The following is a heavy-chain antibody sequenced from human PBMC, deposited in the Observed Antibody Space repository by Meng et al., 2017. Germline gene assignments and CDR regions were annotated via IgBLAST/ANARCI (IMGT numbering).Heavy chain of an antibody. D-gene: IGHD6-19*01. CDR1: GYTFTSYS. Sequence: QVQRVQSGAEVKKPGASVKVSCKASGYTFTSYSMHWVRQAPGQRLEWMGWINAGNANTKYSQKFQDRVTITMDTSASTAYMELSCLRSEDTAMYYCAREPGSSGWNYFDSWGQGTLVTVSS. J-gene: IGHJ4*02. CDR3: AREPGSSGWNYFDS. V-gene: IGHV1-3*01. CDR2: INAGNANT.